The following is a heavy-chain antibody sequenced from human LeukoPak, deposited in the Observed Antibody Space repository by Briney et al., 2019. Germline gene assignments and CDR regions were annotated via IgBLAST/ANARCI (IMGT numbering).Heavy chain of an antibody. J-gene: IGHJ4*02. D-gene: IGHD3-22*01. CDR3: ARAYYYEPFDY. CDR1: GFTFSNYA. V-gene: IGHV3-23*01. CDR2: ISGSASST. Sequence: GGSLRLSCAASGFTFSNYAMSWVRQAPGKGLEWVSAISGSASSTYHADSVKGRFTISRDNAKNSLYLQMNSLRAEDTAVYYCARAYYYEPFDYWGQGTLVTVSS.